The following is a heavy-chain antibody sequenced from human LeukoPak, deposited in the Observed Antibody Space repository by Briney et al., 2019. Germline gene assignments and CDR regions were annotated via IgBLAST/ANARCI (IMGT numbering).Heavy chain of an antibody. CDR1: GGSISTYY. Sequence: PSETLSLTCTVSGGSISTYYWSWIRQPPGHGLEWIGYIYYSGSANYNPSLKSRVTISVDTSKNQFSLKLRSVTAADTAVYYCARSYGSGNYFDYWGQGTLVTVSS. V-gene: IGHV4-59*01. CDR3: ARSYGSGNYFDY. J-gene: IGHJ4*02. D-gene: IGHD3-10*01. CDR2: IYYSGSA.